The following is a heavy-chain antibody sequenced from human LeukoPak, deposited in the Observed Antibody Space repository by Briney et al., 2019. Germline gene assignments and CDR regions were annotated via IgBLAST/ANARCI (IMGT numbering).Heavy chain of an antibody. CDR1: GFTFSSYA. V-gene: IGHV3-23*01. Sequence: PGGSLRLSCAASGFTFSSYAMSGVRQAPGKGLEWVSAISGSGGSTYFANSVKGRFTISRDNSKNTLYLQVNSLRAEDTAVYYCAKDPYHLLTSWFDPWGQGTLVTVSS. CDR3: AKDPYHLLTSWFDP. J-gene: IGHJ5*02. D-gene: IGHD2-2*01. CDR2: ISGSGGST.